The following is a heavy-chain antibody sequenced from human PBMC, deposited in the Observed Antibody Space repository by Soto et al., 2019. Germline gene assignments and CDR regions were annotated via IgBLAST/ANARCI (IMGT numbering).Heavy chain of an antibody. D-gene: IGHD6-19*01. CDR2: IYHSGST. CDR3: ARRGGIAVAGYYYYGMDV. V-gene: IGHV4-34*01. CDR1: GGSFSGYY. J-gene: IGHJ6*02. Sequence: SETLSLTCAVYGGSFSGYYWSWIRQPPGKGLEWIGEIYHSGSTNYNPSLKSRVTISVDKSKNQFSLKLSSVTAADTAVYYCARRGGIAVAGYYYYGMDVWGQGTTVTVSS.